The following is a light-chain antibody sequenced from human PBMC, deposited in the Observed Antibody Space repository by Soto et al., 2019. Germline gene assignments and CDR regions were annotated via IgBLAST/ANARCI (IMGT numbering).Light chain of an antibody. CDR2: RNN. V-gene: IGLV1-47*01. CDR3: AAWDDSLSAVV. J-gene: IGLJ2*01. Sequence: QSVLTQPPSASGTPGQRVTISCSGSSSNIGSNYVYWYQQLPGTAPKLLIYRNNQRPSGVPDRFSGSKSGTSASLAISGLRSEDEADSYCAAWDDSLSAVVFGRGTTLTVL. CDR1: SSNIGSNY.